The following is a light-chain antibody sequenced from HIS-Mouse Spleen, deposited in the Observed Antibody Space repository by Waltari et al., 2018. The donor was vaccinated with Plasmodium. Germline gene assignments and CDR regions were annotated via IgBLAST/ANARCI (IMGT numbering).Light chain of an antibody. CDR3: QAWDSSTVV. V-gene: IGLV3-1*01. Sequence: SYELPQPPSVSVYSGQTARIPCSGVPVGYKYACWYQQKPGQSPVLVIYRDSKRPSGIPERFSGSNSGNTATLTISGTQAMDEADYYCQAWDSSTVVFGGGTKLTVL. J-gene: IGLJ2*01. CDR2: RDS. CDR1: PVGYKY.